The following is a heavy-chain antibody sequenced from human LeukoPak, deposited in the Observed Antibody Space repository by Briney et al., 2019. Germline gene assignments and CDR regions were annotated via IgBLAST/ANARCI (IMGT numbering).Heavy chain of an antibody. CDR1: GGSFSSYY. CDR2: IYYSGST. V-gene: IGHV4-59*01. D-gene: IGHD3-22*01. CDR3: ARSFHSSGYYGVIDY. Sequence: SETLSLTCTVSGGSFSSYYWSWIRQPPGKGLEWIGSIYYSGSTNYNPSLKSRVTISVDTSKNQFSLKLSSVTAADTAVYYCARSFHSSGYYGVIDYWGQGTLVTVSS. J-gene: IGHJ4*02.